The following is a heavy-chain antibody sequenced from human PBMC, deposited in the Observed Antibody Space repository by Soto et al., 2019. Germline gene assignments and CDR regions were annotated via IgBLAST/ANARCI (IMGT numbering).Heavy chain of an antibody. V-gene: IGHV1-18*04. CDR3: ARMYSSGWDNWFDP. CDR1: GYTFTSYG. CDR2: ISAYNGNT. D-gene: IGHD6-19*01. Sequence: ASVKVYCKASGYTFTSYGISWVRQAPGQGLEWMGWISAYNGNTNYAQKLQGRVTMTTDTSTSTTYMELRSLRSDETAVYYCARMYSSGWDNWFDPWGQGTLVTVSS. J-gene: IGHJ5*01.